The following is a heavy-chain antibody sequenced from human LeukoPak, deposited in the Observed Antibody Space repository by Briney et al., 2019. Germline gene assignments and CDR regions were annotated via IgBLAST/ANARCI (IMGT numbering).Heavy chain of an antibody. D-gene: IGHD4-17*01. CDR2: IRYDGSNK. J-gene: IGHJ4*02. Sequence: GGSLRLSCAASGFTFSTYGMHWVRQAPGKGLEWVAFIRYDGSNKYYVDSVKGRFTISRDNSKNTLYLHLNSLRAEDRAMYYCANGLAKVTTPAEVYWGQGTLVTVSS. V-gene: IGHV3-30*02. CDR1: GFTFSTYG. CDR3: ANGLAKVTTPAEVY.